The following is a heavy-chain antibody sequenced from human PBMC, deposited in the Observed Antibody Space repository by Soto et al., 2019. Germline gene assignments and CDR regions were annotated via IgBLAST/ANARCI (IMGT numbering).Heavy chain of an antibody. V-gene: IGHV3-48*02. J-gene: IGHJ4*02. Sequence: EVQLVESGGGLVQPGGSLRLSCAASGFTFSSYSMNWVRQAPGQGLEWVSYISSSSSTIYYADSVKGRFTISRDNAKNSLYLQMNSLRDEDTAVYYCAREYYYDSSGYYYFDYWGQGTLVTVSS. CDR2: ISSSSSTI. CDR3: AREYYYDSSGYYYFDY. CDR1: GFTFSSYS. D-gene: IGHD3-22*01.